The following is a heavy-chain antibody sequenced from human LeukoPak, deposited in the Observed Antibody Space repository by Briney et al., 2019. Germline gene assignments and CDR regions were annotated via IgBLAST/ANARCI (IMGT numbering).Heavy chain of an antibody. CDR1: GFTFSSYG. D-gene: IGHD2-15*01. CDR3: AKGRGCSGGSCPNWFDP. CDR2: ISYDGSNK. V-gene: IGHV3-30*18. Sequence: PGRSLRLSCAASGFTFSSYGMHWVRQAPGKGLEWVAVISYDGSNKYYADSVKGRFTISRDNSKNTLYLQMNSLRAEDTAVYYCAKGRGCSGGSCPNWFDPWGQGTLVTVSS. J-gene: IGHJ5*02.